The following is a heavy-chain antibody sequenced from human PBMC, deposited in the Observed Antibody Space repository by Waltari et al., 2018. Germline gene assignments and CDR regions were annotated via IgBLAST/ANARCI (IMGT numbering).Heavy chain of an antibody. CDR2: ISAYNGNT. J-gene: IGHJ4*02. Sequence: QVQLVQSGAEVKKPGASVKVSCKASGYTFTSYGISWVRQAPGQGPEWMGWISAYNGNTNYAQKLQGRVTMTTDTSTSTAYMELRSLRSDDTAVYYCARDAPGLWFGELWDLYYFDYWGQGTLVTVSS. D-gene: IGHD3-10*01. V-gene: IGHV1-18*01. CDR3: ARDAPGLWFGELWDLYYFDY. CDR1: GYTFTSYG.